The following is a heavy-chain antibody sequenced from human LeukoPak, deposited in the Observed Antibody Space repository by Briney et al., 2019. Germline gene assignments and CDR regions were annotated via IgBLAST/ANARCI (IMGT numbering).Heavy chain of an antibody. V-gene: IGHV2-5*02. J-gene: IGHJ3*01. CDR3: AHVELSGTYYTDAFDV. D-gene: IGHD1-26*01. CDR2: TYWAGDS. CDR1: GLSLTSSGVG. Sequence: SGPTLVKPTQTLTLTCTLSGLSLTSSGVGVGWIRQPPGKALEWLALTYWAGDSRHSPSLKNRLTITKDKSKNQVVLTMTNMDPVDTATYYCAHVELSGTYYTDAFDVWGQGTMVTVSS.